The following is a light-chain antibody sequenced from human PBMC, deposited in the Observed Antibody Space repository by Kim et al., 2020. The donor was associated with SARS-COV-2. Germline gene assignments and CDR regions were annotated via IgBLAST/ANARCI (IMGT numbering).Light chain of an antibody. CDR1: QSVGRS. CDR2: GAS. V-gene: IGKV3-15*01. J-gene: IGKJ2*01. CDR3: QQYDKWPPYT. Sequence: VVMTQSPATLSVSPGERVTLSCKASQSVGRSLAWYQHKSGQPPRLLIYGASTRATGVPAWFSGSGSGTDFTLTISSLQSEDFAVYYCQQYDKWPPYTFGQGTKLEI.